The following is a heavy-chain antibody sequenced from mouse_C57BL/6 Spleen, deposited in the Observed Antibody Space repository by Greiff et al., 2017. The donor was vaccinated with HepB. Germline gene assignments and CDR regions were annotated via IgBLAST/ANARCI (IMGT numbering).Heavy chain of an antibody. D-gene: IGHD1-1*01. J-gene: IGHJ3*01. V-gene: IGHV5-17*01. Sequence: EVQLQESGGGLVKPGGSLKLSCAASGFTFSDYGMHWVRQAPEKGPEWVAYISRGCSTISYADTVKGRFPISRDNAKNTLFLQMTSLRSEDTALYYCAREYGSSYDWFAYWGQGTLVTVSA. CDR3: AREYGSSYDWFAY. CDR2: ISRGCSTI. CDR1: GFTFSDYG.